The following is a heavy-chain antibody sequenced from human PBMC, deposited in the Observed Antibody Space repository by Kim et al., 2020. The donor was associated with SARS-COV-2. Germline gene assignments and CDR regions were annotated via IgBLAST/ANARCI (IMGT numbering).Heavy chain of an antibody. CDR3: VKQVAGSNFDV. Sequence: FYADSVKGRFTISRDNAKNTLYLQLNILRAEDTAIYYCVKQVAGSNFDVWGQGTMVTVSS. J-gene: IGHJ3*01. V-gene: IGHV3-23*01. D-gene: IGHD3-10*01.